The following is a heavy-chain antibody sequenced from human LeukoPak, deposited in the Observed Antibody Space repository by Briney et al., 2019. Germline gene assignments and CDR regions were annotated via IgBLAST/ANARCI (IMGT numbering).Heavy chain of an antibody. CDR2: MNPNSGNT. D-gene: IGHD6-19*01. J-gene: IGHJ5*02. CDR3: ARGPQSSGWYAWFDP. Sequence: ASVKVSCKTSGGTFSSYAINWVRQATGQGLEWMGWMNPNSGNTGYAQKFQGRVTMTRNTSISTAYMELSSLRSEDTAVYYCARGPQSSGWYAWFDPWGQGTLVTVSS. V-gene: IGHV1-8*02. CDR1: GGTFSSYA.